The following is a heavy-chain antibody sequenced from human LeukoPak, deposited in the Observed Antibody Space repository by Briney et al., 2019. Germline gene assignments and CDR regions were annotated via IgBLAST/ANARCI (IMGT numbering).Heavy chain of an antibody. CDR2: ISSNGGST. Sequence: GGSLRLSCSASGFAVSSYAMYWVRQAPGKGLEYVSAISSNGGSTYYADSVKGRFTISRDNSKNTLYLQMSSLRAEDTAVYYCVKSFDYYDSSGYYTDAFDIWGQGTMVTVSS. V-gene: IGHV3-64D*09. CDR1: GFAVSSYA. D-gene: IGHD3-22*01. CDR3: VKSFDYYDSSGYYTDAFDI. J-gene: IGHJ3*02.